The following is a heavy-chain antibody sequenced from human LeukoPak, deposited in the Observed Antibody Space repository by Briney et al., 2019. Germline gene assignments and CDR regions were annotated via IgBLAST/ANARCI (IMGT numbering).Heavy chain of an antibody. V-gene: IGHV3-7*04. D-gene: IGHD3-10*01. Sequence: PGGSLRLSCAASGFTFSNYWMSWVRQAPGKGLEWVANIKQDGSEKYYVDSVKGRFTISRDNAKKTLYLQMNSLRAEDTAVYYCSRGYSGGFDYWGQGTLVTVSS. J-gene: IGHJ4*02. CDR1: GFTFSNYW. CDR3: SRGYSGGFDY. CDR2: IKQDGSEK.